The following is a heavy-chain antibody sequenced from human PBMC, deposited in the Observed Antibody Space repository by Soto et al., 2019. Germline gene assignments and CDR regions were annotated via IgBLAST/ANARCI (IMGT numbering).Heavy chain of an antibody. D-gene: IGHD6-13*01. CDR2: ISHTDRLT. CDR3: ARDTGRASADL. CDR1: GFTFSYYE. Sequence: EVQLAESGGDLVQPGGSLRLSCVGSGFTFSYYEMNWVRQAPGKGLERVAFISHTDRLTHYPDSVKGRFTISRDNAQNSLYVEMTGLRVEDTGVYYCARDTGRASADLWGQGTLVTVSS. V-gene: IGHV3-48*03. J-gene: IGHJ5*02.